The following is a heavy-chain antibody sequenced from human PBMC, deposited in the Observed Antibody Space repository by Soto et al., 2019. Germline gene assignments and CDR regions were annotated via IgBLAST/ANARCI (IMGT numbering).Heavy chain of an antibody. Sequence: PGGSLRLSCAASGFTFSSYGMHWVRQAPGKGLEWVAVISYDGSNKYYADSVKGRFTISRDNSKNTLYLQMNSLRAEDTAVYYCAKGPSSSWYYFDYWGQGTLVTVS. V-gene: IGHV3-30*18. CDR3: AKGPSSSWYYFDY. CDR2: ISYDGSNK. CDR1: GFTFSSYG. D-gene: IGHD6-13*01. J-gene: IGHJ4*02.